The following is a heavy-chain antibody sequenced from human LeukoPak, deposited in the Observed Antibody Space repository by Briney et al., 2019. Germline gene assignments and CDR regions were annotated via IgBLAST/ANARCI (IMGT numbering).Heavy chain of an antibody. V-gene: IGHV1-2*02. CDR3: TRGSYYDSSGYSGVRLFDY. J-gene: IGHJ4*02. Sequence: ASVKVSCKASGYTFTGHYIHWVRQAPGQGLEWMGWINPKNAGTNYAQKFQGRVTMTRDTSTGTAYMELSRLRSDDAAVYYCTRGSYYDSSGYSGVRLFDYWGQGTPVTVPS. CDR2: INPKNAGT. CDR1: GYTFTGHY. D-gene: IGHD3-22*01.